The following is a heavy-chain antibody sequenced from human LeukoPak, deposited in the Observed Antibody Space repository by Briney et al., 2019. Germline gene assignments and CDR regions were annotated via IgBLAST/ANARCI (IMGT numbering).Heavy chain of an antibody. CDR2: ISDSGGNT. D-gene: IGHD3-9*01. V-gene: IGHV3-23*01. CDR1: GFTFSSYG. J-gene: IGHJ4*02. Sequence: PGGSLRLSCAASGFTFSSYGMSWVRQAPGKGLEGVSTISDSGGNTYYADSGKGRFTISRDNSKNTLYLQVDSLRAEDTAVYYCAKGGARYFDWLAIDYWGQGTLVTVSS. CDR3: AKGGARYFDWLAIDY.